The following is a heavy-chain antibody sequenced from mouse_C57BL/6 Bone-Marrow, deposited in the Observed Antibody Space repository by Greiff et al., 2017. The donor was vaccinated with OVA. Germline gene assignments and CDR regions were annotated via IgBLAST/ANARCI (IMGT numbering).Heavy chain of an antibody. CDR2: ISGGGGNT. J-gene: IGHJ1*03. V-gene: IGHV5-9*01. CDR3: ARHEDYYGSRPYFDV. Sequence: EVMLVESGGGLVKPGGSLKLSCAASGFTFSSYTMSWVRQTPEKRLEWVATISGGGGNTYYPDSVKGRFTISRDNAKNTLYLQMSSLRSEDTALYYCARHEDYYGSRPYFDVWGTGTTVTVSS. D-gene: IGHD1-1*01. CDR1: GFTFSSYT.